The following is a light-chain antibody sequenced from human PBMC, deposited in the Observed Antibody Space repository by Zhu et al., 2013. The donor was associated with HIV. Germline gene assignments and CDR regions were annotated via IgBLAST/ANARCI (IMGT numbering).Light chain of an antibody. Sequence: QSLLTQPPSVSAPPGQTVTINCSGSTSHIDNDYVSWYQHVAGRAPRLLIYGNDKRPTGIPDRFSGSKSGASATLDITGLQTADEADYYCGTWNGSLSIWVFGAGTKVTVL. J-gene: IGLJ3*02. V-gene: IGLV1-51*01. CDR1: TSHIDNDY. CDR2: GND. CDR3: GTWNGSLSIWV.